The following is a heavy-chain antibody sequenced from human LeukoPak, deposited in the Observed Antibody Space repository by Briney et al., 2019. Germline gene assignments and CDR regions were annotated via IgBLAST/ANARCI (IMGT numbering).Heavy chain of an antibody. CDR1: GFTFSNYA. V-gene: IGHV3-23*01. Sequence: GGSLRLFCAASGFTFSNYAMTWVRQAPGKGLEWVSSISASGDRTYYTESVKGRFTVSRDNSKNTLYLQMNSLRAEDTAVYYCAKDRLLWFGELWGSDYFDYWGQGTLVTVSS. D-gene: IGHD3-10*01. CDR2: ISASGDRT. J-gene: IGHJ4*02. CDR3: AKDRLLWFGELWGSDYFDY.